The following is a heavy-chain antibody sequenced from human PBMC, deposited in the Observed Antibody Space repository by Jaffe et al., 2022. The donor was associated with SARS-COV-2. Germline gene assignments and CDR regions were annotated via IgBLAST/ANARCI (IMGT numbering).Heavy chain of an antibody. J-gene: IGHJ6*02. V-gene: IGHV4-59*01. Sequence: QVQLQESGPGLVKPSETLSLTCTVSGGANVGFYWTWIRQIPGKGLEWIGHIYDSERPAYNPTLKSRVTISLDPTKSQFSLKLTSATTADTAVYFCARMAGRLERGMSFYDCGLDVWGQGTTVTVSS. CDR1: GGANVGFY. D-gene: IGHD1-1*01. CDR2: IYDSERP. CDR3: ARMAGRLERGMSFYDCGLDV.